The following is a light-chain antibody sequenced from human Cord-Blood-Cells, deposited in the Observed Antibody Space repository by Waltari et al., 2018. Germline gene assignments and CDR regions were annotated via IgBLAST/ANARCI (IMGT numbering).Light chain of an antibody. CDR2: LGS. Sequence: DIVMTQSPLSLPVTPGEPASISCRSSQSLLHSNGYNYLDWYLQKPGQSQQLLIYLGSNRSSGVLDRFSGSGSGTDCTLKISRVEAEDVGVYYCMQALQTPWTFGQGTKVEIK. CDR1: QSLLHSNGYNY. V-gene: IGKV2-28*01. J-gene: IGKJ1*01. CDR3: MQALQTPWT.